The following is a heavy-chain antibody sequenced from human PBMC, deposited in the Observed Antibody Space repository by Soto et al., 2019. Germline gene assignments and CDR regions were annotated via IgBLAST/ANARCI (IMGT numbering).Heavy chain of an antibody. Sequence: ASVKVSCKASGYTFTGYYMHWVRQAPGQGLEWMGWINPNSGGTNYAQKFQGWVTMTRDTSISTAYMELSRLRSDDTAVYYCARDYGPTNNWFDPWGQGTLVTVSS. V-gene: IGHV1-2*04. CDR3: ARDYGPTNNWFDP. D-gene: IGHD2-8*01. CDR1: GYTFTGYY. CDR2: INPNSGGT. J-gene: IGHJ5*02.